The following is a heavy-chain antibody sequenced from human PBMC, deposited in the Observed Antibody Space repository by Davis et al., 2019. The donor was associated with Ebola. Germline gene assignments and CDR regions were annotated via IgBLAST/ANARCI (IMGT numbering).Heavy chain of an antibody. J-gene: IGHJ4*02. CDR2: ISGDGGST. CDR1: GFTFADYA. Sequence: PGGSLRLSCAASGFTFADYAMHWVRQAPGKGLEWVSLISGDGGSTYYADSVKGRFTISRDNSKNSLYLQMNSLRTEDTALYYCAKDSAYCGGDCYPGELDYWGQGTLVTVSS. CDR3: AKDSAYCGGDCYPGELDY. V-gene: IGHV3-43*02. D-gene: IGHD2-21*02.